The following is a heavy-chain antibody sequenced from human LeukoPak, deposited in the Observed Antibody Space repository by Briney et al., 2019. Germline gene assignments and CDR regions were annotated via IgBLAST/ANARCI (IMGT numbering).Heavy chain of an antibody. CDR1: RYNFIDYY. D-gene: IGHD5-24*01. CDR2: INPKSGGT. CDR3: ARGASEMATIAGRN. Sequence: ASVKVSCKASRYNFIDYYMHWVRQAPGQGLEWMGWINPKSGGTKYAQNFQGWVTMTRDTSIGTAYMELSRLRSEDTATYYCARGASEMATIAGRNWGQGTLVTVSS. V-gene: IGHV1-2*04. J-gene: IGHJ4*02.